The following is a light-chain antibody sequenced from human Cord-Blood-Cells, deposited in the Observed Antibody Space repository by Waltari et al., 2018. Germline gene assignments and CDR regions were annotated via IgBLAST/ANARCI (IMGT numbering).Light chain of an antibody. J-gene: IGLJ1*01. CDR1: SSDVGGYKY. Sequence: QSALTQPASVSGSPGQSLPISCTGTSSDVGGYKYVPWYQQHPGKAPKRMIYDVRNRPAGVSNRFSGSKSGNTASLTISGLQAEDEADYYCSSYTSSSTLVFGTGTKVTVL. CDR3: SSYTSSSTLV. V-gene: IGLV2-14*03. CDR2: DVR.